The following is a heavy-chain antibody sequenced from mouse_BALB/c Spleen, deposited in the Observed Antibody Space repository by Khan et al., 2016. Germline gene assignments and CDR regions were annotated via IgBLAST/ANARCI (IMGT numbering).Heavy chain of an antibody. Sequence: QVQLQQSGAALVRPGASVKLSRKALGYTLPDHEMHWVRQTTVHGLVCIGGSHPGSGGTAYTPTFKVKATLTHDKSSSTAYKVCSSITSDDSAGYYCTNRYDAWFTYWGQGTRVTIST. CDR2: SHPGSGGT. J-gene: IGHJ3*01. CDR3: TNRYDAWFTY. CDR1: GYTLPDHE. V-gene: IGHV1-15*01. D-gene: IGHD2-14*01.